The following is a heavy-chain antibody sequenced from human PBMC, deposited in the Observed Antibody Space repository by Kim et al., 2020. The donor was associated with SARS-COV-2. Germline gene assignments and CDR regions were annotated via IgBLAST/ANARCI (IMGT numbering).Heavy chain of an antibody. D-gene: IGHD3-10*01. CDR3: ARGGDHSGSGSYYSKNDY. CDR2: LSYDGSEK. V-gene: IGHV3-30*03. J-gene: IGHJ4*02. CDR1: GFIFRNYG. Sequence: GGSLRLSCAASGFIFRNYGMHWVRQAPGKGLEWVAVLSYDGSEKYYEDSVKGRFTISRDNSKNTLYLQMNSLRAEDTAVYYCARGGDHSGSGSYYSKNDYWGQGTLVTVSS.